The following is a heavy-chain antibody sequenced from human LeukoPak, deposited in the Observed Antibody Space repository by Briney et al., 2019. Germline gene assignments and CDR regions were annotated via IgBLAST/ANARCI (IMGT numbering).Heavy chain of an antibody. CDR3: AKDRGFGVADYYFDY. CDR2: ISWDGGST. V-gene: IGHV3-43D*03. D-gene: IGHD3-3*01. J-gene: IGHJ4*02. Sequence: PGWSLRLSCAASGFTFDDYAMDWVRQAPGKGLEWVSLISWDGGSTYYADSVKGRFTISRDNSKNSLYLQMNSLRAEDTALYYCAKDRGFGVADYYFDYWGQGTLVTVSS. CDR1: GFTFDDYA.